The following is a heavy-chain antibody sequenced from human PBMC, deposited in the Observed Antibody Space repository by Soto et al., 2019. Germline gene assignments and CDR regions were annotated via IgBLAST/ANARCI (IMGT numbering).Heavy chain of an antibody. V-gene: IGHV4-31*03. D-gene: IGHD3-3*02. CDR1: GGSISSGDYY. J-gene: IGHJ6*02. CDR3: ARAPLISIFFAYGMDV. CDR2: IYYSGST. Sequence: QVQLQESGPGLVKPSQTLSLTCTVSGGSISSGDYYWIWIRQHPGKGLEWIGYIYYSGSTYYNPSLKSRVTISVDTSRNQFSLKLSSVTAADTAVYYCARAPLISIFFAYGMDVWGQVTTVTVSS.